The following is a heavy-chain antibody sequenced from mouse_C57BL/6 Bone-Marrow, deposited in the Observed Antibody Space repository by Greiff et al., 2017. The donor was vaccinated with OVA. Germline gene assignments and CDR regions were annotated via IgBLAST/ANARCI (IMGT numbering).Heavy chain of an antibody. CDR1: GYTFTSYW. V-gene: IGHV1-72*01. CDR2: IDPNSGGT. Sequence: QVQLKQPGAELVKPGASVKLSCKASGYTFTSYWMHWVKQRPGRGLEWIGRIDPNSGGTKYNEKFKSKATLTADKPSSTAYMQLSSLTSEDSAVYYCASNDYDVVDYWGQGTTLTVSS. CDR3: ASNDYDVVDY. D-gene: IGHD2-4*01. J-gene: IGHJ2*01.